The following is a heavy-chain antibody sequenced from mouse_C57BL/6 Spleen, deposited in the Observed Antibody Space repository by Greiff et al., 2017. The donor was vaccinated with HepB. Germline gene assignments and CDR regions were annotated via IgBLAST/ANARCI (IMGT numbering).Heavy chain of an antibody. J-gene: IGHJ4*01. D-gene: IGHD1-1*01. CDR3: TTDYGSSTDYYAMDY. V-gene: IGHV14-1*01. Sequence: EVQLQESGAELVRPGASVKLSCTASGFNIKDYYMHWVKQRPEQGLEWIGRIDPEDGDTEYAPKFQGKATMTADTSSNTDYLQLSSLTSEDTAVYYCTTDYGSSTDYYAMDYWGPGTSVPDSS. CDR1: GFNIKDYY. CDR2: IDPEDGDT.